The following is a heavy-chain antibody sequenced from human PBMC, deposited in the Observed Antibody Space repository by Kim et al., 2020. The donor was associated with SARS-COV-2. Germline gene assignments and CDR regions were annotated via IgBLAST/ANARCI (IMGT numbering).Heavy chain of an antibody. J-gene: IGHJ3*02. V-gene: IGHV3-33*01. CDR3: AANFDI. Sequence: GGSLRLSCAASGFTFSNYGMHWVRQAPGKGLEWVAIIWHDGNNKYYVDSVKGRFTISRDNSKNMLYLQMNSLRAEDKAVYYCAANFDIWGQGTMVTVSS. CDR1: GFTFSNYG. CDR2: IWHDGNNK.